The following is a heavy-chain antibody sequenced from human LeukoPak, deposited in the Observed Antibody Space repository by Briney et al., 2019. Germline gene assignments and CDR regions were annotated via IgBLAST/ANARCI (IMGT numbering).Heavy chain of an antibody. CDR3: ARANIVLEPASEYYFDY. J-gene: IGHJ4*02. V-gene: IGHV1-18*01. D-gene: IGHD2-2*01. CDR2: INTYDGHT. Sequence: ASVKVSCKASGYPFSNYGFSWVRQAPGQGLEWMGWINTYDGHTDYAQKVQGRVTMTTDTSTTTAYMELRSLRSDDTAVYYCARANIVLEPASEYYFDYWGLGTLVTVSS. CDR1: GYPFSNYG.